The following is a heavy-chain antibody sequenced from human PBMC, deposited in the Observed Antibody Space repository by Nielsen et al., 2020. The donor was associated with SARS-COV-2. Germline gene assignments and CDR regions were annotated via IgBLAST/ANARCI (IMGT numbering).Heavy chain of an antibody. Sequence: GGSLRLSCAASGFTFGNYAMSWVRQAPGKGLEWVSAVSGSGSTYYADSVKGRFTISRDNSKNTLFLQMNSLRAEDTAVYYCAKQYSDNYYDAFDIWGQGTMVTVSS. V-gene: IGHV3-23*01. CDR2: VSGSGST. D-gene: IGHD5-12*01. J-gene: IGHJ3*02. CDR3: AKQYSDNYYDAFDI. CDR1: GFTFGNYA.